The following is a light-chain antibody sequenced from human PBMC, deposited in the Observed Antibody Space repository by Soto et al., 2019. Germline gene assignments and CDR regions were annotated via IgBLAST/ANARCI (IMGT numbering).Light chain of an antibody. Sequence: DIQMTQSPSTLSASVGDRVTITCRASQSIGNWLAWYQQKPGKAPKLLIYKASTLESGVPSRFSASGSGTEFTLTISCLQPDDFATYYCQQYDSYPRTFGQGTKVEI. V-gene: IGKV1-5*03. CDR3: QQYDSYPRT. CDR1: QSIGNW. J-gene: IGKJ1*01. CDR2: KAS.